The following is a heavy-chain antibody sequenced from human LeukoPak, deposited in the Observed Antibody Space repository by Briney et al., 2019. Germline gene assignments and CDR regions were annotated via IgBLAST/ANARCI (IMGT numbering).Heavy chain of an antibody. Sequence: EAGGSLRLSCAASGFTFSSYWMHWVRQAPGEGLVWVSRINSDGSGTSYADSVKGRFTISRDNAKNTLYLQMNSLRAEDTAVYYCARNYYDSGSEAFDIWGQGTMVTVSS. D-gene: IGHD3-22*01. CDR1: GFTFSSYW. J-gene: IGHJ3*02. CDR2: INSDGSGT. CDR3: ARNYYDSGSEAFDI. V-gene: IGHV3-74*01.